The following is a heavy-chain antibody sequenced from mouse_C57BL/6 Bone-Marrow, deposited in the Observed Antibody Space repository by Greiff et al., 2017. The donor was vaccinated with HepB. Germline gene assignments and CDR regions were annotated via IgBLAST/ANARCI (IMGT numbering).Heavy chain of an antibody. CDR3: AGYYGSRGYWYFDV. CDR2: IYPGSGST. J-gene: IGHJ1*03. CDR1: GYTFTSYW. V-gene: IGHV1-55*01. Sequence: VQLQQPGAELVKPGASVKMSCKASGYTFTSYWITWVKQRPGQGLEWIGDIYPGSGSTNYNEKFKSKATLTVDTSSSTAYMQLSSLTSEDSAVYYCAGYYGSRGYWYFDVWGTGTTVTVSS. D-gene: IGHD1-1*01.